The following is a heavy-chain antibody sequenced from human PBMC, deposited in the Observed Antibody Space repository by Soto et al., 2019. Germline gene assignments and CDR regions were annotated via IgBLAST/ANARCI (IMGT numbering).Heavy chain of an antibody. CDR3: ARDLCPLGSGTACPLYGLDI. J-gene: IGHJ6*02. D-gene: IGHD3-10*01. Sequence: QVQLVQSGAEVKPPGASVKVSCKASGYTFTGHYMHWVRQVSGKRLEHLGWLKSDNGGTYYAPKFQGRVTFTGDTSISTAYMELNGLQSDDTAVYFCARDLCPLGSGTACPLYGLDIWGQGATVVVS. CDR1: GYTFTGHY. V-gene: IGHV1-2*02. CDR2: LKSDNGGT.